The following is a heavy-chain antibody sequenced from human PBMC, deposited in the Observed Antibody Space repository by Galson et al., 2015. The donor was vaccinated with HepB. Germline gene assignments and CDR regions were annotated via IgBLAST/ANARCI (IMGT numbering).Heavy chain of an antibody. CDR3: ARDIHGDYGHWFDP. Sequence: SLRLSCAASGFTFSSYAMSWVRQAPGKGLEWVSAISGSGGSTYYADSVKGRFTISRDNSKNTLYLQMNSLRAEDTAVYYCARDIHGDYGHWFDPWGQGTLVTVSS. CDR1: GFTFSSYA. D-gene: IGHD4-17*01. CDR2: ISGSGGST. J-gene: IGHJ5*02. V-gene: IGHV3-23*01.